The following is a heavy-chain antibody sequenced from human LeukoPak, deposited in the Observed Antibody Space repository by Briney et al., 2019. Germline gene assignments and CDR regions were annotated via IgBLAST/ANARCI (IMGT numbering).Heavy chain of an antibody. V-gene: IGHV3-33*01. CDR3: ARDSYQDYYGRFDP. J-gene: IGHJ5*02. CDR1: GFSFSNHG. Sequence: GGSLRLSCAASGFSFSNHGMHWVRQAPGKRLEWVAVIWDDGNNKRYANSVNGRFTISRDNSENTLYLQMNGLTAEDTAMYYCARDSYQDYYGRFDPWGQGPLVTVSS. D-gene: IGHD3-10*01. CDR2: IWDDGNNK.